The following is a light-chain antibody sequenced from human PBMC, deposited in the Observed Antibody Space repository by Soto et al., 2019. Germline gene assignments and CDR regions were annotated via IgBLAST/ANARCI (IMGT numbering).Light chain of an antibody. J-gene: IGLJ1*01. CDR1: GSHVGGYDY. CDR2: EVT. CDR3: SSYTSSSTYV. V-gene: IGLV2-14*01. Sequence: QSALTQPASVSGSPGQSITISCTGTGSHVGGYDYVSWYQHHPGKAPKVMIYEVTNRPSGVSNRFSGSKSGNTASLTISGLLAEDEADYYCSSYTSSSTYVFGTGTKLTVL.